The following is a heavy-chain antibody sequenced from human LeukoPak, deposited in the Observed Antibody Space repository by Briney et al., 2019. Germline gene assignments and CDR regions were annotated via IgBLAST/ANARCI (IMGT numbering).Heavy chain of an antibody. D-gene: IGHD5-18*01. CDR1: GYTFINYY. J-gene: IGHJ4*01. CDR3: AGDVGYSYGGVWHKYFDS. V-gene: IGHV1-2*06. CDR2: IDPNSGGT. Sequence: ASVKVSCKASGYTFINYYLHWVRQAPGQGLEWMGHIDPNSGGTRFAQKFQGRVTMTRDTSTSSIYMELSSLIFDDTAVYYCAGDVGYSYGGVWHKYFDSWGRGTLVTVSS.